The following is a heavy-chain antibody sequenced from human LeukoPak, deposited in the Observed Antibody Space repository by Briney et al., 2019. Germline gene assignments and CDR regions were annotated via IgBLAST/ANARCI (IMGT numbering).Heavy chain of an antibody. V-gene: IGHV4-39*07. CDR1: GGSISSSSYY. CDR3: TRVNILLVPASNFDY. Sequence: PSETLSLTCTVSGGSISSSSYYWGWIRQPPGKGLEWIGSINYSGTTYYNPSLKSRVTLSVDTSKNQFSLKLSSVTAADTAIYYCTRVNILLVPASNFDYWGQGTLVTVSS. J-gene: IGHJ4*02. D-gene: IGHD2-2*01. CDR2: INYSGTT.